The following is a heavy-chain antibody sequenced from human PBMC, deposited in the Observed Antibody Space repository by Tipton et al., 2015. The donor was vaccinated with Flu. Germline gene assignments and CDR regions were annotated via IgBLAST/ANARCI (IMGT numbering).Heavy chain of an antibody. J-gene: IGHJ4*02. CDR3: ARDPAVVPYYFDY. Sequence: TLFLTCTVSGGSISSSSYYWGWIRQPPGKGLEWIGSIYYSGSTYYNPSLKSRVTISVDTSKNQFSLKLSSVTAADTAVYYCARDPAVVPYYFDYWGQGTLVTVSS. D-gene: IGHD4-23*01. CDR2: IYYSGST. V-gene: IGHV4-39*07. CDR1: GGSISSSSYY.